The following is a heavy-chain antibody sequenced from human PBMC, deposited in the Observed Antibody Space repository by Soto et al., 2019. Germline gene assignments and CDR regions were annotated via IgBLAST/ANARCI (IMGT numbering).Heavy chain of an antibody. CDR3: ARSLGIVVVPAAGSYNWFDP. D-gene: IGHD2-2*01. CDR1: GFTFSSYA. J-gene: IGHJ5*02. CDR2: ISYDGSNK. Sequence: GGSLRLSCAASGFTFSSYAMHWVRQAPGKGLEWVAVISYDGSNKYYADSVKGRFTISRDNSKNTLYLQMNSLRAEDTAVYYCARSLGIVVVPAAGSYNWFDPWGKGTLVTVSS. V-gene: IGHV3-30-3*01.